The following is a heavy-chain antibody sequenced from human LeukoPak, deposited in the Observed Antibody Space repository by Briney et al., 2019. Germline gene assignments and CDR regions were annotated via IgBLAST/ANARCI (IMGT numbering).Heavy chain of an antibody. CDR2: ISYSGIA. CDR3: ARGTVTIDYFDY. CDR1: GDSISSSGYY. V-gene: IGHV4-39*07. Sequence: PSETLSLTCTVSGDSISSSGYYWGWIRQPPGKGLEWITSISYSGIAYYNPSLKSRVTISVDTSKNQFSLRLSSVTAADTAVYYCARGTVTIDYFDYWGQGTLVTVSS. D-gene: IGHD4-17*01. J-gene: IGHJ4*02.